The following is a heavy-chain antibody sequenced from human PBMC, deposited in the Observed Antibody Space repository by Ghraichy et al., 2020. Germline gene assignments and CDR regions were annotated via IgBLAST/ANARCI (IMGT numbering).Heavy chain of an antibody. CDR3: ARGGDGYDFWSGPYYYYGMDV. CDR1: GGSISSYY. Sequence: SETLSLTCTVSGGSISSYYWSWIRQPPGKGLEWIGYIYYSGSTNYNPSLKSRVTISVDTSKNQFSLKLSSVTAADTAVYYCARGGDGYDFWSGPYYYYGMDVWGQGTTVTVSS. J-gene: IGHJ6*02. CDR2: IYYSGST. D-gene: IGHD3-3*01. V-gene: IGHV4-59*01.